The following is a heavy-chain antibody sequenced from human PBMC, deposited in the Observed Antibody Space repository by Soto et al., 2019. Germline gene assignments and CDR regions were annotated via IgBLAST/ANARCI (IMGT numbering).Heavy chain of an antibody. CDR3: AKVLYYYDRSGYLSYFDY. CDR1: GFTFSSYA. J-gene: IGHJ4*02. CDR2: ISGSGGST. V-gene: IGHV3-23*01. Sequence: GGSLRLSCAASGFTFSSYAMSWVRQAPGKGLEWVSAISGSGGSTYYADSVKGRFTISRDNSKNTLYLQMNSLRAEDTAVYYCAKVLYYYDRSGYLSYFDYWGQGTLVTVSS. D-gene: IGHD3-22*01.